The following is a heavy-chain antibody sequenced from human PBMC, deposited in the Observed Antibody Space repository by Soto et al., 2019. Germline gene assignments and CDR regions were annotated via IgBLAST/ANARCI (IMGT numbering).Heavy chain of an antibody. CDR3: AREGQPAAGTTPHN. CDR1: GFNFSSYA. D-gene: IGHD6-13*01. CDR2: ISYDGGKK. V-gene: IGHV3-30*04. Sequence: GGSLRLSCAASGFNFSSYAMHWVRQAPGKGLEWVAVISYDGGKKYYADSVKGRFTISRDNSQNTLYVEMTSLSAEDTAVYYCAREGQPAAGTTPHNWGQGTLVTVSS. J-gene: IGHJ4*02.